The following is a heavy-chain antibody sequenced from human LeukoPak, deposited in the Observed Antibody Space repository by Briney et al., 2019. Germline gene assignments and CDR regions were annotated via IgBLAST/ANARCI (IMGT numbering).Heavy chain of an antibody. CDR2: INHSGST. V-gene: IGHV4-34*01. J-gene: IGHJ4*02. D-gene: IGHD5-12*01. CDR3: ARMDIVATSDYFDY. CDR1: GGSFSGYY. Sequence: SETLSLTCAVYGGSFSGYYWSWIRQSPGKGLEWIGEINHSGSTNYNPSLKSRVTISVDTSKNQFSLKLSSVTAADTAVYYCARMDIVATSDYFDYWGQGTLVTVSS.